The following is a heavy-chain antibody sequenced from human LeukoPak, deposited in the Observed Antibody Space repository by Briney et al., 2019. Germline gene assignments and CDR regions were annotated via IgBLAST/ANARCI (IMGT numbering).Heavy chain of an antibody. CDR1: GFTFSSYS. V-gene: IGHV3-74*01. Sequence: GGSLRPSCAVSGFTFSSYSMHWVRQVPGKGLVWVSRINGDGSSTSYADSVKGRFTISRDNAKNTLYLQMNSLRAEDTAVYYCARDYYGGSYYYYHYMDVWGKGTTVTVSS. CDR2: INGDGSST. CDR3: ARDYYGGSYYYYHYMDV. D-gene: IGHD2-21*01. J-gene: IGHJ6*03.